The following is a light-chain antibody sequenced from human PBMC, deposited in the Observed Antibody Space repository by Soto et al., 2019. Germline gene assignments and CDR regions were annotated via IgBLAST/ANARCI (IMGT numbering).Light chain of an antibody. V-gene: IGLV1-40*01. CDR2: GNS. CDR3: QSYDSSLSGSRV. J-gene: IGLJ3*02. CDR1: SSNIGAGYD. Sequence: QPVLTQPPSVSGAPGQRVTISCTGSSSNIGAGYDVHWYQQLPGTAPKLLIYGNSNRPSGVPDRFSGSKSGTSDSLAITGLQAEDEADYYCQSYDSSLSGSRVVGGGTKLTVL.